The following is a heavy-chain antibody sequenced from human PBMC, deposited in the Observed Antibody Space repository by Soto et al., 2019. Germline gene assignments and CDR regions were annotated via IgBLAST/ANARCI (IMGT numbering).Heavy chain of an antibody. V-gene: IGHV4-34*01. J-gene: IGHJ4*02. D-gene: IGHD6-6*01. CDR3: ARGSPVRQRTSYYFDY. CDR1: GGSFSGYY. CDR2: INHSGST. Sequence: PSETLSLTCAVYGGSFSGYYWSWIRQPPGKGLEWIGEINHSGSTNYNPSLKSRVTISVDTSKNQFSLKLSSVTAADTAVYYCARGSPVRQRTSYYFDYWGQGTLVTVSS.